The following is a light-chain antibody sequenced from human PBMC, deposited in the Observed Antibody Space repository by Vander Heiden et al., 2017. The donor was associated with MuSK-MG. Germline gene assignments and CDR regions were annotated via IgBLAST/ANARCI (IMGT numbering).Light chain of an antibody. Sequence: SYVLTQPPSVSVAPGKTARITCGGNNIGSKRVHWYQQKPGQAPGMVIYYDSDRPAGIPERFSGSNSGNTATLTISRVEAGDEADYYCQVWDSSSDHVVFGGGTKLPVL. CDR3: QVWDSSSDHVV. J-gene: IGLJ2*01. CDR2: YDS. V-gene: IGLV3-21*04. CDR1: NIGSKR.